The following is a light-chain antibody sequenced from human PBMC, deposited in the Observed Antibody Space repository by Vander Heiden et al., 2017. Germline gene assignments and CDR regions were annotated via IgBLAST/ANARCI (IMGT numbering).Light chain of an antibody. Sequence: QSALSQPRSMSGSRGQSVTISCTGTRKDVGGYEYVSWYQQRPGEAPKIIIYDVTKRPSGVPDRFSGSKSGNTASLTISGLQTDDEADYYCCSFAGGYNLVFGTGTTVTVL. CDR2: DVT. CDR3: CSFAGGYNLV. CDR1: RKDVGGYEY. J-gene: IGLJ1*01. V-gene: IGLV2-11*01.